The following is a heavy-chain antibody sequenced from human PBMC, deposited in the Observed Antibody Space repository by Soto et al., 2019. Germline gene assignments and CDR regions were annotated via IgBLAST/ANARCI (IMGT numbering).Heavy chain of an antibody. CDR1: GFSLSDYW. Sequence: SGGSLRLSCAASGFSLSDYWMHWVRQVPGKGLLWVSRISVDGRDTTYADSVKGRFAISRDNAKNTLYLQMDSLRAEDTAVYYCVRAPEQRPIDFWGHASLVTVSS. J-gene: IGHJ4*01. V-gene: IGHV3-74*03. CDR3: VRAPEQRPIDF. CDR2: ISVDGRDT. D-gene: IGHD6-19*01.